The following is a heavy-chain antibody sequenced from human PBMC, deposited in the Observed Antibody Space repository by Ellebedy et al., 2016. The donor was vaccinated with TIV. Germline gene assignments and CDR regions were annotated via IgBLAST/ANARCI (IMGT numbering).Heavy chain of an antibody. Sequence: GGSLRLSCAASGFTFSSYWMSWVRQAPGKGLEWVANINQDGSEKYYVDSVKGRFTISRDNAKNSLYLQMNSLRAEDTSVYYCARDGSYGDYVSPRHAFEIWGQGTMVTVSS. V-gene: IGHV3-7*01. CDR3: ARDGSYGDYVSPRHAFEI. J-gene: IGHJ3*02. D-gene: IGHD4-17*01. CDR2: INQDGSEK. CDR1: GFTFSSYW.